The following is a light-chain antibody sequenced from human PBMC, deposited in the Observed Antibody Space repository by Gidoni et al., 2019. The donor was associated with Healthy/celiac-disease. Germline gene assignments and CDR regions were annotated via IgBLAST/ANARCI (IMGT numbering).Light chain of an antibody. J-gene: IGLJ3*02. CDR2: LNSDGSH. Sequence: QLVLTQSPSASASLGASVKLTCTLNSGHSSYAIAWHQQQPEEGPRYLMRLNSDGSHSKGDGIPDRFSGSSSGAERYLTISSLQSEDEADYYCQTWGTGIRVFGGGTKLTVL. V-gene: IGLV4-69*01. CDR1: SGHSSYA. CDR3: QTWGTGIRV.